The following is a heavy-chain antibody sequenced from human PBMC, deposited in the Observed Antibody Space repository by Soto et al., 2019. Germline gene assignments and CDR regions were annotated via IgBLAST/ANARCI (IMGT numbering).Heavy chain of an antibody. J-gene: IGHJ6*02. CDR2: IIPLVGSP. CDR1: GDTFSSYA. D-gene: IGHD2-2*01. Sequence: QVQLVQSGAEVKKPGSSVKVSCRASGDTFSSYAVSWVRQAPGQGLEWMGVIIPLVGSPKYAQKFQGRVTITADDSATTAYMELTGLRSDDTAVYYCARESSSPNYYYYGMDVWGQGTTVTVSS. V-gene: IGHV1-69*01. CDR3: ARESSSPNYYYYGMDV.